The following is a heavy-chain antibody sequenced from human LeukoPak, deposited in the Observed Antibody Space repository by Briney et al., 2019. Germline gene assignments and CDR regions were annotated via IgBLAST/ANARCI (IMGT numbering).Heavy chain of an antibody. V-gene: IGHV3-23*01. CDR1: GFTFSSYA. CDR2: ISGSGGST. J-gene: IGHJ4*02. CDR3: AKEDCSSTSCSLGRVDY. Sequence: GGSLRLSCAASGFTFSSYAMSWVRQAPGKGLEWVSAISGSGGSTYYADSVKGRFTISRDNSKNTLYLQMNSLRAEDTVVYYCAKEDCSSTSCSLGRVDYWGQGTLVTVSS. D-gene: IGHD2-2*01.